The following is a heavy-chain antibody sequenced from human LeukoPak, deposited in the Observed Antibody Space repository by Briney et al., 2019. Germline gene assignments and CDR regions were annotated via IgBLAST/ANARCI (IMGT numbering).Heavy chain of an antibody. CDR2: ISSSSSTI. CDR1: GFTFSTFG. V-gene: IGHV3-48*02. CDR3: AKGMGGSYSWYYFDY. Sequence: GGSLRLSCAASGFTFSTFGMNWVRQAPAKGLEWVSYISSSSSTIYYADSVKGRFTISRDNAKNSLYLQMNSLRDEDTAVYYCAKGMGGSYSWYYFDYWGQGTLVTVSS. D-gene: IGHD1-26*01. J-gene: IGHJ4*02.